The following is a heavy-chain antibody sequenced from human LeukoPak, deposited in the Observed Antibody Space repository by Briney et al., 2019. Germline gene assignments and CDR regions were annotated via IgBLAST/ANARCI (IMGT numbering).Heavy chain of an antibody. Sequence: GGSLRLSCAASGFTFSSYSMNWVRQAPGKGLEWVSSISSSSSYIYYADSVKGRFTISRDNAKNSLYLQMNSLRAEDTAVYYCERTGYCSGGSCHGLGYWGQGTLVTVSS. J-gene: IGHJ4*02. D-gene: IGHD2-15*01. V-gene: IGHV3-21*01. CDR3: ERTGYCSGGSCHGLGY. CDR1: GFTFSSYS. CDR2: ISSSSSYI.